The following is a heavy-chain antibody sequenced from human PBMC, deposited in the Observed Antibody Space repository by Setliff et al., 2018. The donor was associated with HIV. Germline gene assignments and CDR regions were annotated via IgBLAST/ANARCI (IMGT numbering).Heavy chain of an antibody. J-gene: IGHJ5*02. V-gene: IGHV1-3*01. CDR3: ARGFSVYSSSDPLLNWFDP. CDR2: INAGNGNT. CDR1: GYTFTSYA. Sequence: GASVKVSCKASGYTFTSYAMHWVRQAPGQRLEWMGWINAGNGNTKYSQKFQGRVTITRDTSASTAYMELSSLRSEDTAVYYCARGFSVYSSSDPLLNWFDPWGQGTLVTVPQ. D-gene: IGHD6-6*01.